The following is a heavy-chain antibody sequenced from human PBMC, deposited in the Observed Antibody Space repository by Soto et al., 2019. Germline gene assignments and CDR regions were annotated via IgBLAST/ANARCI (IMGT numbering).Heavy chain of an antibody. CDR2: TNPDNGNT. J-gene: IGHJ4*02. D-gene: IGHD2-15*01. CDR1: WYTCTRYY. V-gene: IGHV1-8*03. CDR3: APGPGDSGSFDS. Sequence: ASVEVAFKASWYTCTRYYGNLVLHSPVQGLEVMGFTNPDNGNTGYARNFQGRVTITRNTSISTAYMELSSLRYEGTAVYYCAPGPGDSGSFDSCGKGDMVNVS.